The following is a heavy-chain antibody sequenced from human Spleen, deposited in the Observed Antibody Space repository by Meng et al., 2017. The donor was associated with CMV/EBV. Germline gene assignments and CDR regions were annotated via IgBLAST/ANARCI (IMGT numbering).Heavy chain of an antibody. J-gene: IGHJ1*01. D-gene: IGHD3-16*01. V-gene: IGHV5-51*01. CDR2: VYPGDSDT. Sequence: SGYSFTRYWIGWVRQLPGKGLEWMGVVYPGDSDTRYGPSFQGQVTISADKSTNTAYLHWSSLKASDTAMYYCARSGIGGGSREHSSHWAQGTLVTVSS. CDR3: ARSGIGGGSREHSSH. CDR1: GYSFTRYW.